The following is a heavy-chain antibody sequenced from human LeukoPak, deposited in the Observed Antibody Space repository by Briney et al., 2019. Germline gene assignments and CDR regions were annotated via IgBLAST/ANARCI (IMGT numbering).Heavy chain of an antibody. CDR3: ARGNYYGSGKLDY. J-gene: IGHJ4*02. Sequence: ASVKVSCKASGYSFTRYYMSWVRQAPGQGLEWMGIINPSSGSTTYAQKFQGRVTMTRDMSTNTVYMELSSLRFEDTAVYYCARGNYYGSGKLDYWGQGTLVTVSS. V-gene: IGHV1-46*01. CDR2: INPSSGST. D-gene: IGHD3-10*01. CDR1: GYSFTRYY.